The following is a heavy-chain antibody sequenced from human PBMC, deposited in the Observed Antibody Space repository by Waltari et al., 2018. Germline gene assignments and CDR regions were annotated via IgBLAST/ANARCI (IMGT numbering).Heavy chain of an antibody. CDR1: GFTFSSYG. V-gene: IGHV3-33*01. CDR3: ARDPRSGAFDI. J-gene: IGHJ3*02. Sequence: QVQLVESGGGVVQPGRSLRLSCAASGFTFSSYGMHWVRQAPGKGLEWVAVIWYDGSNKYYADSVKGRFTISRDNSKNTLYLQMNSLRAEDTAVYYCARDPRSGAFDIWGQGTMVTVSS. CDR2: IWYDGSNK.